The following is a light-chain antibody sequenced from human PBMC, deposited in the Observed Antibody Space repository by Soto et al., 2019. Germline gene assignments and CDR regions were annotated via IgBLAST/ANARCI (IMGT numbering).Light chain of an antibody. V-gene: IGLV2-14*01. CDR3: SSYTSSSTLGVV. J-gene: IGLJ2*01. CDR1: SSDVGGYNY. Sequence: QSALTQPASVSGSPGQSITISCTGTSSDVGGYNYVSWYLQHPGKAPKLMIYDVSNRPSGVSNRFSGSKSGNTASLTISGLQAEDEADYYCSSYTSSSTLGVVFGGGTQLTVL. CDR2: DVS.